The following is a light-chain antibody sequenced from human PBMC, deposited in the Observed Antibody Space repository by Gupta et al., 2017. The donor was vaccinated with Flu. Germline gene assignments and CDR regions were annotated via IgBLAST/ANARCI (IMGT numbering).Light chain of an antibody. J-gene: IGKJ4*01. CDR3: HQVDNYPLT. CDR2: TAS. V-gene: IGKV1-9*01. Sequence: DIQLSQSPSFLSTSVGDRVTITCRASQSISGYLSWYQKKPGEAPKLLIYTASTLQSGVPSRFSGSGYGTEFTLTISILQPEDVATYYCHQVDNYPLTFGGGTKVEIK. CDR1: QSISGY.